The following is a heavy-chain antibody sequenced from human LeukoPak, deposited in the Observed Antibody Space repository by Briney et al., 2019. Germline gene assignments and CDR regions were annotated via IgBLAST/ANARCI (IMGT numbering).Heavy chain of an antibody. CDR1: GFTLDDYA. J-gene: IGHJ6*02. CDR3: AIESYYYYGMDV. CDR2: ISWNSGSI. Sequence: PGGSLRLSCAASGFTLDDYAMHWVRQAPGKGLEWVSGISWNSGSIGYADSVKGRFTISRDNAKNSLYLQMNSLRAEDTALYYCAIESYYYYGMDVWGQGTTVTVSS. V-gene: IGHV3-9*01.